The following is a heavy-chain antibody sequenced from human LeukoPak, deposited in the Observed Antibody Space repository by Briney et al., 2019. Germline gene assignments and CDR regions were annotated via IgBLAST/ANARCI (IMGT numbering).Heavy chain of an antibody. CDR1: GYTFTSYD. Sequence: ALVKVSCKASGYTFTSYDINWVRQATGQGLEWMGWINPNSGNTGYAQKFQGRGTITRSTSISTAYMELSSLRSEDTAVYYCARGLGTIVGDYYYYMDVWGKGTTVTDS. D-gene: IGHD2-15*01. CDR2: INPNSGNT. J-gene: IGHJ6*03. CDR3: ARGLGTIVGDYYYYMDV. V-gene: IGHV1-8*03.